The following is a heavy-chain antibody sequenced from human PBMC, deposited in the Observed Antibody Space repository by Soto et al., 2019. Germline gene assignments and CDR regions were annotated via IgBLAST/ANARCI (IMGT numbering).Heavy chain of an antibody. Sequence: PSETLSLTCTVSGGSISSSSYYWGWIRQPPGKGLEWIGDIYYSGSTNYNPSLKSRVTISVDKSKNQFSLKLSSVTAADTAVYYCARFNSGSYYEAFDIWGQGTMVTVSS. V-gene: IGHV4-39*07. D-gene: IGHD1-26*01. J-gene: IGHJ3*02. CDR2: IYYSGST. CDR1: GGSISSSSYY. CDR3: ARFNSGSYYEAFDI.